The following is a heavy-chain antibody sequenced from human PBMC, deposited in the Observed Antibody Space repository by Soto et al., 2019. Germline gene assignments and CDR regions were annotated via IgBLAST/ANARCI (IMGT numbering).Heavy chain of an antibody. D-gene: IGHD2-15*01. Sequence: SQTLSLTCAISGDSVSSNSAAWNWIRQSPSRGLEWLGRTYYRSKWYNDYAVSVKSRITINPDTSKNQISPQLNSVTPEDTAVDYCARALGCSGGSCYFPPPRNTAMVTPPYGRDVWAQGTTVTVSS. V-gene: IGHV6-1*01. CDR1: GDSVSSNSAA. J-gene: IGHJ6*02. CDR3: ARALGCSGGSCYFPPPRNTAMVTPPYGRDV. CDR2: TYYRSKWYN.